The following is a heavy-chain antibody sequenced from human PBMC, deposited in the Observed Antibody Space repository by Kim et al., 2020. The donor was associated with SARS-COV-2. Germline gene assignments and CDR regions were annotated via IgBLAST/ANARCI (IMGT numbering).Heavy chain of an antibody. CDR3: ARDHGGHFDY. J-gene: IGHJ4*02. V-gene: IGHV4-31*02. CDR2: GSP. Sequence: GSPYNNPALESRVTMSVDPSKNQFSLKLSVVTAAETCVYYCARDHGGHFDYWGQGTLVTVSS. D-gene: IGHD3-16*01.